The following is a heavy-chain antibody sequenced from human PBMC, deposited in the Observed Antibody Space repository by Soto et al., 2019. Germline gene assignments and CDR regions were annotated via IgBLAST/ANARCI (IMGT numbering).Heavy chain of an antibody. CDR1: GYTFTSYG. D-gene: IGHD3-10*01. CDR2: ISAYNGNT. Sequence: QVQLVQSGAEVKKPGASVKVSCKASGYTFTSYGISWVRQAPGQGLEWMGWISAYNGNTNYAQKLQGRVTMTTDTSTSTAYMELRSLRSDDTAVYYCAREDQKTYYYGSGSRGAFDIWGQGTMVTVSS. CDR3: AREDQKTYYYGSGSRGAFDI. J-gene: IGHJ3*02. V-gene: IGHV1-18*01.